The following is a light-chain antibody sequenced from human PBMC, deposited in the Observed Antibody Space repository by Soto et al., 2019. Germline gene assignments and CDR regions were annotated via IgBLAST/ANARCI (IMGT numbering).Light chain of an antibody. J-gene: IGLJ2*01. CDR1: SSNIGSNT. CDR2: SNN. V-gene: IGLV1-44*01. Sequence: QSVLTQPPSASGTPGPRVTIYCSGSSSNIGSNTVNWYQQLPGTAPKLLIYSNNQRPSGVPDRFSGSKSGTSASLAISGLQSEDEADYYCAAWDDSLNGHVVFGGGTKLTVL. CDR3: AAWDDSLNGHVV.